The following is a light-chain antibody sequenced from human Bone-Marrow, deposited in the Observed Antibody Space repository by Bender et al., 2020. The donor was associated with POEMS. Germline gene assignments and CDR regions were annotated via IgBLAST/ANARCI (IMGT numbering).Light chain of an antibody. V-gene: IGLV1-47*01. Sequence: QSVLTQPPSASETPGQRVTISCSGSTSNIGDNSVYWYQQLPGTAPKLLIYRNDQRPSGVPDRFSGSKSGTSASLAITGLQSDDEAIYFCVAWDASLNGWVFGGGTKLTVL. CDR3: VAWDASLNGWV. J-gene: IGLJ3*02. CDR1: TSNIGDNS. CDR2: RND.